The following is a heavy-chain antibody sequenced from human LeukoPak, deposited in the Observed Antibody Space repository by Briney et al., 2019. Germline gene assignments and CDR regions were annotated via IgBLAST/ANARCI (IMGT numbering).Heavy chain of an antibody. CDR3: ARQESGPYHYMDV. D-gene: IGHD3-3*01. J-gene: IGHJ6*03. V-gene: IGHV4-59*08. CDR2: VYYSVST. CDR1: GASISSYY. Sequence: PSETLSLTCTVSGASISSYYWTWIRQAPGKGLEWIGYVYYSVSTNYNPSLKSRVSISQDTSKIQVTLTLNTVTAADTAVYYCARQESGPYHYMDVWGRGTAVTVSS.